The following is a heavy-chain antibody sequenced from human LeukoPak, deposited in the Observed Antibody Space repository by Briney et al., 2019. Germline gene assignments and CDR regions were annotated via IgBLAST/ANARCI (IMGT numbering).Heavy chain of an antibody. Sequence: EPGGSLRLSCAASGFTFSSYSMNWARQAPGKGLVWVSSISSSSSYIYYADSVKGRFTISRDNAKNSLYLQMNSLRAEDTAVYYCARDSRVATMAVAIDYWGQGTLVTVSS. D-gene: IGHD5-12*01. CDR2: ISSSSSYI. CDR1: GFTFSSYS. J-gene: IGHJ4*02. CDR3: ARDSRVATMAVAIDY. V-gene: IGHV3-21*01.